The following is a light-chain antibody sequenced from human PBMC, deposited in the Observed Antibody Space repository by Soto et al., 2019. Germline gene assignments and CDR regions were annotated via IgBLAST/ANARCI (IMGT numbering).Light chain of an antibody. CDR2: GAS. V-gene: IGKV3-20*01. CDR1: QSISSSY. J-gene: IGKJ1*01. CDR3: QQYDSSPRT. Sequence: EIVLTQSPGTLSLSPGERATLSCRASQSISSSYLAWYQQKPGQAPRLLIYGASSRATGIPDRFSGSGSGTDFNLTINRLEPEDFAVYYCQQYDSSPRTFGQWTQVEIK.